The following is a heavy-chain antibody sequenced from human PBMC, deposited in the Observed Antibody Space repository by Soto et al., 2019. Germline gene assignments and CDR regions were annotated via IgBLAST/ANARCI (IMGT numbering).Heavy chain of an antibody. J-gene: IGHJ4*02. CDR2: IWYDGSNK. D-gene: IGHD2-15*01. CDR1: GFTFSSYG. CDR3: ARGLDCSGGSCCSITTVTTGADDY. Sequence: QVQLVKSGGGVVQPGRSLRLSCAPSGFTFSSYGMHWVRQAPGKGLEWVAVIWYDGSNKYYADSVKGRFTISRDNSKNRLYLQMNRLRAEDTAVYYCARGLDCSGGSCCSITTVTTGADDYWGEGTMVAVSS. V-gene: IGHV3-33*01.